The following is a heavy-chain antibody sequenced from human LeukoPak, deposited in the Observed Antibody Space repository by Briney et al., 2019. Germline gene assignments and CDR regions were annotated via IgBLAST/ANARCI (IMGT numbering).Heavy chain of an antibody. V-gene: IGHV4-4*07. CDR1: GGSISSYY. J-gene: IGHJ6*02. CDR2: IYTSGST. CDR3: ARDAFRWFGELLYYYYGMDV. Sequence: PSETLSLTCTVSGGSISSYYWSWIRQPAGKGLEWIGRIYTSGSTNYNPSLKSRVTMSVDTSKNQFSLKLSSVTAADTAVYYCARDAFRWFGELLYYYYGMDVWGQGTTVTVSS. D-gene: IGHD3-10*01.